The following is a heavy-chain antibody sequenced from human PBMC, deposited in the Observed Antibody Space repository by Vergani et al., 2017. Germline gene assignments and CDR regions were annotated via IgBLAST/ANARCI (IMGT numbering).Heavy chain of an antibody. J-gene: IGHJ1*01. CDR2: SYYSGNT. CDR3: EREESKYYDSSGGLNQN. V-gene: IGHV4-39*07. D-gene: IGHD3-22*01. CDR1: GGSISSSSYY. Sequence: QLQLQESGPGLVKPSETLSLTCTVSGGSISSSSYYWGWIRQPPGKGLEWVGSSYYSGNTYYNPALKSRVTISVDTAKNQFSLTLSSVTASDTAVYYWEREESKYYDSSGGLNQNWGQGTLVTVSS.